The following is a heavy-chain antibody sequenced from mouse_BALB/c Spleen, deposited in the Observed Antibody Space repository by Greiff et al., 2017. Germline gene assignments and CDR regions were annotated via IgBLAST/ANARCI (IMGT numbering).Heavy chain of an antibody. CDR3: ARTYDGCYDYFDY. CDR2: ISSGSSTI. V-gene: IGHV5-17*02. Sequence: EVHLVESGGGLVQPGGSRTLSCAASGFTFSSFGMHWVRQAPEKGLEWVAYISSGSSTIYYAATVKGRFTISRDNPKNTLFLQMTSLRSEDTAMYDCARTYDGCYDYFDYWGQGTTLTVSS. J-gene: IGHJ2*01. CDR1: GFTFSSFG. D-gene: IGHD2-3*01.